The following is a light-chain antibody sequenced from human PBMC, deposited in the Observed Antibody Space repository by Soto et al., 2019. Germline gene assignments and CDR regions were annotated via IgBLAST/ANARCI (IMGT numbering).Light chain of an antibody. Sequence: DIQMTQSPSSLSASVGDRVTITCRASQSISSYLNWYQQKPGKAPKLLIYAASSLQSGVPSRFSGSGSGTAFTLTISSLQPEDFATYYCQQRYSTPRRTFGQGTKLEIK. CDR2: AAS. CDR3: QQRYSTPRRT. CDR1: QSISSY. J-gene: IGKJ2*01. V-gene: IGKV1-39*01.